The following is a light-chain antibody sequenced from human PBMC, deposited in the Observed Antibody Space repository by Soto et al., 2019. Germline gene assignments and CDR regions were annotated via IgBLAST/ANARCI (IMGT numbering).Light chain of an antibody. CDR1: MDDVGAYNY. CDR2: DVN. CDR3: SSYTSTYSLV. J-gene: IGLJ1*01. Sequence: QSALTQPASVSGSPGQSITISCTGTMDDVGAYNYVSWYQQRPGSAPQLIMYDVNNRPSGASHRFSGSKSGHTAYLTISGLQSDDEANYHCSSYTSTYSLVFGTGTKLTVL. V-gene: IGLV2-14*03.